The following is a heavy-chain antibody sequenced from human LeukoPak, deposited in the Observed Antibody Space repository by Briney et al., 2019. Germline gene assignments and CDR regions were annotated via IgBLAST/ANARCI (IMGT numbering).Heavy chain of an antibody. CDR2: INHSGST. CDR3: AREALEYCYDSSGYNDY. Sequence: KPSETLSLTCAVNGGSFSGYYWSWIRHPPGKGLEWMGEINHSGSTNYNPSLKSRVTISVDTSKNLFSLKLSSVTAADTAVYCCAREALEYCYDSSGYNDYWGQGTLVTVSS. CDR1: GGSFSGYY. V-gene: IGHV4-34*01. J-gene: IGHJ4*02. D-gene: IGHD3-22*01.